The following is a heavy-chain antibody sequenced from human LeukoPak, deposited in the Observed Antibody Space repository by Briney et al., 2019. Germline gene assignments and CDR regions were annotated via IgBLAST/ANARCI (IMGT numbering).Heavy chain of an antibody. D-gene: IGHD6-19*01. Sequence: SGESLRLSCEASGFIFSNYGMHWVRQAPGKGLEWLALIWYDGQTKFYADSVKGRFTISRDNSGNTLFLHMTSLGAEDTAVYYCAREWGRIAVAGGPGYWGQGALVTVSS. CDR1: GFIFSNYG. V-gene: IGHV3-33*01. CDR3: AREWGRIAVAGGPGY. CDR2: IWYDGQTK. J-gene: IGHJ4*02.